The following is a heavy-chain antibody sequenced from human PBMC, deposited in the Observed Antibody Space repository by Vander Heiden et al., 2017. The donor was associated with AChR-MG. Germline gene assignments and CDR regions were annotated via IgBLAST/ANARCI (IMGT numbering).Heavy chain of an antibody. V-gene: IGHV3-30*02. D-gene: IGHD6-13*01. CDR1: GFTFSSQN. J-gene: IGHJ4*02. Sequence: HVQLVESGRGVVHPGGSLRLSCPASGFTFSSQNMHWVRRPPGQGPEWVAIIGPDGIDKYYADSVKGRFTISRDNSKDNLYLQMNSLRGEDTAVYYCAKDISWSFDLWGRGTLVTVSS. CDR3: AKDISWSFDL. CDR2: IGPDGIDK.